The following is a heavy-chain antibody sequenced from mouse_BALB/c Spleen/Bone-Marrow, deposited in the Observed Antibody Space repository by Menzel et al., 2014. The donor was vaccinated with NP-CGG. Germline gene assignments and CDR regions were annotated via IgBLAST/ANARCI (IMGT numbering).Heavy chain of an antibody. Sequence: EVQLQQSGPELVKPGASVKISCKASGYSFTGYFMNWVMQSHGKSLEWIGRINPYNGDTFYNQKFKGKATLTVDKSSSTAHMELRSLASEDSAVYYCARSGDYDGCAYWGQGTLVTVSA. J-gene: IGHJ3*01. D-gene: IGHD2-4*01. CDR1: GYSFTGYF. CDR3: ARSGDYDGCAY. V-gene: IGHV1-20*02. CDR2: INPYNGDT.